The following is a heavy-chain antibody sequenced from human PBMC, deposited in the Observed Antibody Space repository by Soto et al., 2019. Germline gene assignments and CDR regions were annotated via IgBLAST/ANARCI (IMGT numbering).Heavy chain of an antibody. CDR2: ISYDGSNK. Sequence: PGGSLRLSCAASGFTFSSYGMHWVRQAPGKGLEWVAVISYDGSNKYYADSVKGRFTISRDNSKNTLYLQMNSLRAEGTAVYYCANDDPFSYYYDSSGFQVRDAFDIWGQGTMVTVSS. CDR1: GFTFSSYG. V-gene: IGHV3-30*18. CDR3: ANDDPFSYYYDSSGFQVRDAFDI. D-gene: IGHD3-22*01. J-gene: IGHJ3*02.